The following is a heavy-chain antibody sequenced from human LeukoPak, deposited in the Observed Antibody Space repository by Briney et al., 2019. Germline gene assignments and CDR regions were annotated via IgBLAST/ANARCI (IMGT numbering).Heavy chain of an antibody. J-gene: IGHJ5*02. V-gene: IGHV1-2*02. CDR1: GYTFTGYY. CDR3: AREVVVAALRPRRQRNWFDP. D-gene: IGHD2-2*01. Sequence: EASVKVSCKASGYTFTGYYLHWVRQAPGQGLEWMGWINPNSGGTTYAQTFQGRVTMTRDTSISTAYMELSRLRSDDTAVYYRAREVVVAALRPRRQRNWFDPWSQGTLVTVSS. CDR2: INPNSGGT.